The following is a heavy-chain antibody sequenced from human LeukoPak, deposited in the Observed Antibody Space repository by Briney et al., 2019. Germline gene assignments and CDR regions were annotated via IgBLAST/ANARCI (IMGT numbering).Heavy chain of an antibody. CDR3: ARQYDILTGDAFDI. CDR2: IYYSGST. J-gene: IGHJ3*02. D-gene: IGHD3-9*01. Sequence: SETLSLTCTVSGGSISSSSYYWGWIRQPPGKGLEWIGSIYYSGSTYYNPSLKSRVTISVDTSKNQFSLKLSSVTAADTAVYYCARQYDILTGDAFDIWGQGTMVTVSS. CDR1: GGSISSSSYY. V-gene: IGHV4-39*07.